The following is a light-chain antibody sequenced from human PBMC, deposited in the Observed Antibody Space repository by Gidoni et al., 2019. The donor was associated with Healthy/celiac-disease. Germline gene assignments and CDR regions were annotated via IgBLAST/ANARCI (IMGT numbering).Light chain of an antibody. V-gene: IGKV3-20*01. CDR3: QQYGSSPPLT. Sequence: IVLTPSPATLSLSPGERATLSCRASQSVSSSYLAWYQQKPGQAPRLLIYGASSRATGIPDRFSGSGSGTDFTLTISRLEPEDFAVYYCQQYGSSPPLTFGGGTKVEIK. CDR2: GAS. J-gene: IGKJ4*02. CDR1: QSVSSSY.